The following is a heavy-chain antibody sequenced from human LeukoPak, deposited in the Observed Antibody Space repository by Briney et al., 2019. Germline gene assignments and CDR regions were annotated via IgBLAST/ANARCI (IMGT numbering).Heavy chain of an antibody. J-gene: IGHJ6*03. CDR3: ARGIGDPISARPYYYFYMDV. Sequence: SETLSLTCTVSDVSIKNYYWSWIRQPPGKGLEWIGYIYYSGSTKYNPSLKSRVTISLDTSKNQFSLKLSSVTAADTAVYYCARGIGDPISARPYYYFYMDVWGKGTTVTVSS. D-gene: IGHD6-6*01. CDR2: IYYSGST. V-gene: IGHV4-59*01. CDR1: DVSIKNYY.